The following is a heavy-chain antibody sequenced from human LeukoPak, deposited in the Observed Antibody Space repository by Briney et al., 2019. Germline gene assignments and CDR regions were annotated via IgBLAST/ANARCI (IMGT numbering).Heavy chain of an antibody. D-gene: IGHD3-16*02. CDR1: GFTFSGSA. Sequence: GGSLRLSWAASGFTFSGSAMDWVRQAAGKGLEWVGRIRSKANSYATAYAAPVKGRFTISRDDSKNTAYLQMNSLKTEDTAVYYCTSMGKNDYVWGSYRQFDYWGQGTLVTVSS. J-gene: IGHJ4*02. V-gene: IGHV3-73*01. CDR3: TSMGKNDYVWGSYRQFDY. CDR2: IRSKANSYAT.